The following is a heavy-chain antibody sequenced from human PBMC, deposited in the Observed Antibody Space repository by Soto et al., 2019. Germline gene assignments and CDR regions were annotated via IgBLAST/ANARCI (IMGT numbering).Heavy chain of an antibody. V-gene: IGHV3-30*03. CDR1: GVTLSNFG. CDR3: VGEVASGY. D-gene: IGHD2-21*01. J-gene: IGHJ4*02. CDR2: ISRDGSTM. Sequence: QVQLVESGGGVVQPGRSLRLSCAASGVTLSNFGMHWVRQAPGKGLEWVAVISRDGSTMFYADSVKGRFTISRDSSRTTLSLQMNSLRAEDTAVYHCVGEVASGYWGQGTLVTVS.